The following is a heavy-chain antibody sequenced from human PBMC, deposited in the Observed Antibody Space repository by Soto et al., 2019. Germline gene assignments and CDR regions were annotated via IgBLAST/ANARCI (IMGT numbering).Heavy chain of an antibody. CDR2: IYYSGST. CDR1: GGSISSSSYY. CDR3: ANGADSSSSIMDV. D-gene: IGHD6-6*01. J-gene: IGHJ6*02. Sequence: PSETLSLTCTVSGGSISSSSYYWGWIRQPPGKGLEWIGSIYYSGSTYYNPSLKSRVTISVDTSKNQFSLKLSSVTAADTAVYYCANGADSSSSIMDVWGQGTTVT. V-gene: IGHV4-39*01.